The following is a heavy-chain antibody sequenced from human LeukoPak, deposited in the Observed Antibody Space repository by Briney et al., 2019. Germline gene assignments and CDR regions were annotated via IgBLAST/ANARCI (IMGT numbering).Heavy chain of an antibody. Sequence: SETLSLTCTVSGGSISSSSYYWGWIRQPPGKGLEWIGSIYYSGSTYYNPSLKSRVTISVDTSKNQFSLKLSSVTAADTAVYYCARGIAGLGTFWGQGTLVTVSS. V-gene: IGHV4-39*01. CDR2: IYYSGST. CDR3: ARGIAGLGTF. D-gene: IGHD1-14*01. J-gene: IGHJ4*02. CDR1: GGSISSSSYY.